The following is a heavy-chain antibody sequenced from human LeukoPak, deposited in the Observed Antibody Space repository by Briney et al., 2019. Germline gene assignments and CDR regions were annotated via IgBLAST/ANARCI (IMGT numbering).Heavy chain of an antibody. Sequence: SETLSLTCAVYGGSFSGYYWSWIRQPPGKGLEWIGEINHRGSTNYNPSPKSRVTISVDTSKNQFSLKLSSVTAADTAVYYCARGHRRGGAFDIWGQGTMVTVSS. CDR2: INHRGST. J-gene: IGHJ3*02. V-gene: IGHV4-34*01. CDR3: ARGHRRGGAFDI. CDR1: GGSFSGYY.